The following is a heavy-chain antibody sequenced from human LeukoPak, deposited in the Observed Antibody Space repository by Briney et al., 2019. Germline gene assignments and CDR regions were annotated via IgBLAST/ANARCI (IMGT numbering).Heavy chain of an antibody. Sequence: ASVKVSCKASGYTFTDYFLHWVRQAPGQGLEWMGWINPNSGGTNYAQKFQGRVTMTRDTSISTAYMDLSRLRSDDTAVYFCAKVGVSGLVPGHWFDPWGLETLVTVSS. D-gene: IGHD3/OR15-3a*01. J-gene: IGHJ5*02. V-gene: IGHV1-2*02. CDR3: AKVGVSGLVPGHWFDP. CDR2: INPNSGGT. CDR1: GYTFTDYF.